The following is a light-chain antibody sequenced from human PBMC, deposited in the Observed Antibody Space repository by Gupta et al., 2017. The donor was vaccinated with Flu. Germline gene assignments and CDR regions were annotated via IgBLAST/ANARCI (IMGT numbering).Light chain of an antibody. V-gene: IGKV1-5*01. J-gene: IGKJ2*02. CDR2: KGS. CDR1: QSISNC. CDR3: QQSYNYSRN. Sequence: IQMTQSPSTLSASVGDSVTISCRASQSISNCLTWYQQKPGKAPKLLIYKGSSLQSGVPSRFSGSGSGADFTLTITGLQPDDFATYYCQQSYNYSRNFGQGTKLEI.